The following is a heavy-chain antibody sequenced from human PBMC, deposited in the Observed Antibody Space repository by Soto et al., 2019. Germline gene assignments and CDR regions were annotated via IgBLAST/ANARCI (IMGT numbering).Heavy chain of an antibody. CDR3: AREVTDTVTTAWYFDL. V-gene: IGHV3-13*01. D-gene: IGHD4-17*01. J-gene: IGHJ2*01. CDR2: IGRGGDT. CDR1: GFTFDDYA. Sequence: EVQLVESGGGLVQPGGSLRLSCAASGFTFDDYAMHWVRQVTGKGLEWVSAIGRGGDTYYPDSVKGRFTISRENAKNSLFLQINNLRAGDTAVYHCAREVTDTVTTAWYFDLWGRGTLVTVSS.